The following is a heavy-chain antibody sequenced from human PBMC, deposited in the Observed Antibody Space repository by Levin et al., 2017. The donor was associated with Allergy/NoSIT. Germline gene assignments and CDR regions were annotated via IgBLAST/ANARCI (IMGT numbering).Heavy chain of an antibody. CDR3: AKDFSAGSSWGYFDY. CDR2: ISYDGSNK. V-gene: IGHV3-30*18. D-gene: IGHD6-13*01. Sequence: GESLKISCAASGFTFSSYGMHWVRQAPGKGLEWVAVISYDGSNKYYADSVKGRFTISRDNSKNTLYLQMNSLRAEDTAVYYCAKDFSAGSSWGYFDYWGQGTLVTVSS. CDR1: GFTFSSYG. J-gene: IGHJ4*02.